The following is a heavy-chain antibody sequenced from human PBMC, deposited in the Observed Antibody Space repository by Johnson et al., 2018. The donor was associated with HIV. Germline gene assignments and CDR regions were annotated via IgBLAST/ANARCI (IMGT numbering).Heavy chain of an antibody. CDR2: ISSSGNIK. D-gene: IGHD5-12*01. J-gene: IGHJ3*02. V-gene: IGHV3-11*04. CDR1: GFTFSDYY. Sequence: QVQLVESGGGLVKPGGSLRLSCAASGFTFSDYYVSWIRQAPGQGLEWISYISSSGNIKYYTDSVKGRFTISRDNTKNTLFLQMNSLRVEDTAVYYCAREKWLQLGAFDIWGQGTMVTVSS. CDR3: AREKWLQLGAFDI.